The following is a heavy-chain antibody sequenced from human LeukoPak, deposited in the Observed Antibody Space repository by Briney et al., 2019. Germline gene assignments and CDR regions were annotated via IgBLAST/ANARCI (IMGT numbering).Heavy chain of an antibody. D-gene: IGHD2-8*01. J-gene: IGHJ4*02. CDR3: ASGYCTNDVCYTGGFDY. V-gene: IGHV3-30-3*01. Sequence: GSLRLSCAASGFTFSNYAMRWVRQAPGKGLEWVAVISYNGSSKYYADSVKGRFTISRDNSKNTVHLQMNSLRAEDSAVYYCASGYCTNDVCYTGGFDYWGQGTLVTVSS. CDR1: GFTFSNYA. CDR2: ISYNGSSK.